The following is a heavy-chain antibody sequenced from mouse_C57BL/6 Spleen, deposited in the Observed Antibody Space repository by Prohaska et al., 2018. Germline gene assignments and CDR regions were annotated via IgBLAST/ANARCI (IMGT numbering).Heavy chain of an antibody. Sequence: EVKLEESGGGLVQPGGSMKLSCVASGFTFSNYWMNWVRQSPEKGLEWVAQIRLKSDNYATNYAESVKGRFTISRDDSKSSVYLQKNNLRAEDTGIYYCTAPAGSSDYWGQGTTLTVSS. CDR2: IRLKSDNYAT. CDR3: TAPAGSSDY. CDR1: GFTFSNYW. D-gene: IGHD1-3*01. V-gene: IGHV6-3*01. J-gene: IGHJ2*01.